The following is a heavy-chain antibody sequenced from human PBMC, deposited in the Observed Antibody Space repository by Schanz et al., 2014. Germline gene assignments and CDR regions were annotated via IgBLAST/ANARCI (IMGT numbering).Heavy chain of an antibody. J-gene: IGHJ4*02. CDR3: AREKRRTEVVLDH. CDR2: ITSGSAK. Sequence: QVQLVESGGGLVKPGGSLRLSCTASGFTFRDYQMTWIRQAPGKGLEWVSYITSGSAKFYADSVKGRFTISRDNAKNSLYLQLNSLRADDTAAYYCAREKRRTEVVLDHWGQGTLVTVS. V-gene: IGHV3-11*01. CDR1: GFTFRDYQ.